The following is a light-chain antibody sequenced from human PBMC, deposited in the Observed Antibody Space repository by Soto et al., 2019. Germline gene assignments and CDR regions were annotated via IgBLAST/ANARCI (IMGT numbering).Light chain of an antibody. V-gene: IGKV3-15*01. CDR1: QSVSSD. J-gene: IGKJ1*01. Sequence: DIVMTHSPATLSVSPGERATLSCLASQSVSSDLAWYHQKPGQAPRLLIHGASTRATGIPARFSGSGSGTEFTLTINSLQSEDFAVYYCQQYNNWPRTFGQGTKVDIK. CDR2: GAS. CDR3: QQYNNWPRT.